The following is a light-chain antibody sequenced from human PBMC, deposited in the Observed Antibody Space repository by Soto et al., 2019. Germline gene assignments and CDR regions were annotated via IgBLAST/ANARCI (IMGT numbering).Light chain of an antibody. J-gene: IGLJ2*01. V-gene: IGLV3-25*02. CDR2: KDN. CDR3: QSADSSGTYVV. Sequence: SYELTQPPSVSVSPGQTARITCSGDALPKQYAYWYQQKPGQAPVLVIYKDNERPSGIPERFSGSSSGTTVTLTISGVQAEDEADYYCQSADSSGTYVVFGGGTK. CDR1: ALPKQY.